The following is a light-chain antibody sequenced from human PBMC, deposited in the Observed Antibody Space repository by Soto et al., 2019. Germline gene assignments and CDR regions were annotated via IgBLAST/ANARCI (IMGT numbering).Light chain of an antibody. J-gene: IGKJ5*01. CDR3: QNYNLALPT. Sequence: DIEMTQSPSSLPASLGDSVTISCRASQPISRFLAWYQQRPGEVPRLLIHTASVLQSGVPSRFSASGSGTDFSLTIKGLQPEDVSTYYCQNYNLALPTFGQGTRLEMK. CDR1: QPISRF. CDR2: TAS. V-gene: IGKV1-27*01.